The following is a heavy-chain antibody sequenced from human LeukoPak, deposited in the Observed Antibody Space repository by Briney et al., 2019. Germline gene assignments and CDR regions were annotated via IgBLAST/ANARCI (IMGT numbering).Heavy chain of an antibody. J-gene: IGHJ4*02. D-gene: IGHD3-22*01. CDR2: ITSSSSYI. CDR3: ARGSTYYDSSGQVPFDY. Sequence: GGSLRLSCAASGFTFSGSSMNWVRQAPGKGLEWVSSITSSSSYINYADSVKGRFTISRDNAKNSLYLQMNSLRAEDTAVYYCARGSTYYDSSGQVPFDYWGQGTLVTVSS. V-gene: IGHV3-21*01. CDR1: GFTFSGSS.